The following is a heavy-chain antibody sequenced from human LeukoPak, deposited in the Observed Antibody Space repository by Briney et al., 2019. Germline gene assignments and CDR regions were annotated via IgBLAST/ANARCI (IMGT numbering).Heavy chain of an antibody. V-gene: IGHV1-2*02. J-gene: IGHJ5*02. CDR1: GYTFTSYY. D-gene: IGHD2-2*01. CDR3: ARDSGLGVVPASRFDP. Sequence: ASVKVSCKASGYTFTSYYMHWVRQAPGQGLEWMGWINPNSGGTNYAQKFQGRVTMTRDTSISTAYMELSRLRSDDTAVYYCARDSGLGVVPASRFDPWGQGTLVTVSS. CDR2: INPNSGGT.